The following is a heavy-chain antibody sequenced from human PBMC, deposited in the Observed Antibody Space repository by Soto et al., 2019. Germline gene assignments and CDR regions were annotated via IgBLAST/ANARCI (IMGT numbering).Heavy chain of an antibody. J-gene: IGHJ4*01. CDR1: GGSISRYY. Sequence: QVQLQESGPGLVKPSETLSLTCSVSGGSISRYYWSWIRQPPGRGLEWIGYIYYSGSTTYNPSLKGRVTLSVDTSKTQLSLKLSSVTAADTAVYYCARVYYDILTGYFCDYWGQGTLVTVSS. V-gene: IGHV4-59*01. D-gene: IGHD3-9*01. CDR2: IYYSGST. CDR3: ARVYYDILTGYFCDY.